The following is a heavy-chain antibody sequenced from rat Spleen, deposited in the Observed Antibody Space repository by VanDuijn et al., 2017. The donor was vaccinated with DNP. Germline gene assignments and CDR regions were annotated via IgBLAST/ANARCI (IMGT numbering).Heavy chain of an antibody. Sequence: EVQLQESGPGLVEPSQSLSLTCSVTGYSITSSYRWNWIRKFPGNKLEWMGSVNSAGSTNYNPSLKGRISITSDTSKNQFFLQLNSVTTEDTATYYCARGPTTRGYYAMDAWGQGTSVTVSS. CDR1: GYSITSSYR. J-gene: IGHJ4*01. V-gene: IGHV3-3*01. CDR3: ARGPTTRGYYAMDA. D-gene: IGHD1-10*01. CDR2: VNSAGST.